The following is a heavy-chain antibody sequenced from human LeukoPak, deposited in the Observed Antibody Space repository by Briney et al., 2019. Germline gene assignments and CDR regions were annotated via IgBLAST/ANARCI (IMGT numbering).Heavy chain of an antibody. CDR3: ARGNLYDSSGGYSYSNWIDT. J-gene: IGHJ5*02. V-gene: IGHV1-46*01. D-gene: IGHD3-22*01. Sequence: ASVKVSCKASGYTFTNYYMHWVRQAPGQGLEWMGIINPFGGSTNYAQKFQGRVTMTRETSTSTVYMELSSLRSEDTAVYYCARGNLYDSSGGYSYSNWIDTWGQGTLVTVSP. CDR2: INPFGGST. CDR1: GYTFTNYY.